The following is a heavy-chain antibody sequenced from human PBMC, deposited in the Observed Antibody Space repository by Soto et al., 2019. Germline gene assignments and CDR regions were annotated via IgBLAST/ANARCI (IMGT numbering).Heavy chain of an antibody. CDR1: GYTFTSYA. D-gene: IGHD2-21*02. CDR2: INAGNGNT. Sequence: GASVKVSCKASGYTFTSYAVHWVRQAPGQRLEWMGWINAGNGNTKYSQKFQGRVTITRDTSASTAYMELSSLRSEDTAVYYCARDRSAVATGYYYYMDVWGKGTTVTVSS. CDR3: ARDRSAVATGYYYYMDV. J-gene: IGHJ6*03. V-gene: IGHV1-3*01.